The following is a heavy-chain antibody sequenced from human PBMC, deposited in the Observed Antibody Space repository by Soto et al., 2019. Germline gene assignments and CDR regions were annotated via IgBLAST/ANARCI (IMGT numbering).Heavy chain of an antibody. CDR3: ARDRGYYYDSSSGGNAFDI. V-gene: IGHV1-18*04. CDR2: ISAYNGNT. J-gene: IGHJ3*02. CDR1: GYTFTSYG. D-gene: IGHD3-22*01. Sequence: GASVKVSCKASGYTFTSYGISWVRQAPGQGLEWMGWISAYNGNTNYAQKLQGRVTMTTDTSTSTAYMELRSLRSDDTAVYYCARDRGYYYDSSSGGNAFDIWGPGTMVTVSS.